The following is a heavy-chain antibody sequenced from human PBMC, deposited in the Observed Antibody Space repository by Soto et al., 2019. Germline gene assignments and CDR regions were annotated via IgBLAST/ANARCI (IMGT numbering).Heavy chain of an antibody. Sequence: EVQLVESGGGLVQPGGSLRLSCAASGFTFSGYWMHWVRQTPGKGLVWVSRINTEGRTTSYADSVKGRFTISRDNAKNTLYLQMSSLRAEDTAVYYCARVGRVVTVGSVRGDFYYYYDMDVWVTGTTVSVSS. D-gene: IGHD2-2*01. CDR1: GFTFSGYW. CDR2: INTEGRTT. CDR3: ARVGRVVTVGSVRGDFYYYYDMDV. V-gene: IGHV3-74*01. J-gene: IGHJ6*04.